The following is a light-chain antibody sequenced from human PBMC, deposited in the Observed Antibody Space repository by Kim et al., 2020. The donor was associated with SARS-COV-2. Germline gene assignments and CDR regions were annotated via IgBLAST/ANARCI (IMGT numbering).Light chain of an antibody. Sequence: DIQLTQSPSTLSASIGDRVTITCRASQSIESWLAWYQQKPGKAPNLLIFKASDLESGVPSRFSGSGSGTEFILTISRLQPDDFATYYCQQYDSYSVTFGGGTKVDIK. J-gene: IGKJ4*01. V-gene: IGKV1-5*03. CDR2: KAS. CDR3: QQYDSYSVT. CDR1: QSIESW.